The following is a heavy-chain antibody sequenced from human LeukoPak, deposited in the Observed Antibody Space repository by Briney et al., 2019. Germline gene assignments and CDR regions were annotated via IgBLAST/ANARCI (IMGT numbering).Heavy chain of an antibody. CDR1: GFTFTNYA. J-gene: IGHJ3*02. D-gene: IGHD3-3*01. CDR2: ISGSGGST. CDR3: AKAYYDFWSGSDHAFDI. Sequence: GGSLRLSCAASGFTFTNYAMSWVRQAPGKGLEWVSVISGSGGSTYYPDSVKGRFTISRDNSKNTLYLQMNSLRAEDTAVYYCAKAYYDFWSGSDHAFDIWGQGTMVTVSS. V-gene: IGHV3-23*01.